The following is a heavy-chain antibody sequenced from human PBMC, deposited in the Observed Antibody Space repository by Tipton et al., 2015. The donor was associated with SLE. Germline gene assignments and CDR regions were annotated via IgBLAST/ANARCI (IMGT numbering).Heavy chain of an antibody. Sequence: TLSLTCTVSGGSISSYYWSWIRQPPGKGLEWIGYIYYSGSTNYNPSLKSRVTISVDTSKNQFSLKLSSVTAADTAVYYCARQGYCSSTSCPGAFDIWGQGTMVTVSS. CDR1: GGSISSYY. V-gene: IGHV4-59*08. J-gene: IGHJ3*02. CDR2: IYYSGST. CDR3: ARQGYCSSTSCPGAFDI. D-gene: IGHD2-2*01.